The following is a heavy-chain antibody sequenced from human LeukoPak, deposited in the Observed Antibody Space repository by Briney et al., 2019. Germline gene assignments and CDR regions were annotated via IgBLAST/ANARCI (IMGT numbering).Heavy chain of an antibody. V-gene: IGHV4-39*07. D-gene: IGHD6-13*01. CDR2: IYYSGST. CDR3: AKDRGSSSWWFDY. J-gene: IGHJ4*02. Sequence: RTSETLSLTCTVSGGSISSSSYYWGWIRQPPGKGLEWIGSIYYSGSTYYNPSLKSRVTISVDTSKNQFSLKLSSVTAEDTAVYYCAKDRGSSSWWFDYWGQGTLVTVSS. CDR1: GGSISSSSYY.